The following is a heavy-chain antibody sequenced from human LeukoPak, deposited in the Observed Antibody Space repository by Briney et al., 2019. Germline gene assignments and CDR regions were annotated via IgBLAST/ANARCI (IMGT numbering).Heavy chain of an antibody. V-gene: IGHV3-30*19. CDR3: AKGPRGSGSYYMDY. CDR2: ISYDGSNK. J-gene: IGHJ4*02. Sequence: GGSLRLSCAASGSTFSSYSMNWVRQAPGKGLEWVAVISYDGSNKYYADSVKGRFTISRDNSKNTLYLQMNSLRAEDTAVYYCAKGPRGSGSYYMDYWGQGTLVTVSS. D-gene: IGHD3-10*01. CDR1: GSTFSSYS.